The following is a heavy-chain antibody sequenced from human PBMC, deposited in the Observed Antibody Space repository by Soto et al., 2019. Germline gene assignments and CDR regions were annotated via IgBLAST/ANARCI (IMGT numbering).Heavy chain of an antibody. J-gene: IGHJ6*02. CDR2: INPNSGGT. D-gene: IGHD3-16*01. V-gene: IGHV1-2*02. CDR3: ARALKPSFGYYGMDV. Sequence: QVQLVQSGAEVKKPGASVKVSCKASGYTFTGYYMHWVRQAPGQGLEWMGWINPNSGGTNYAQKFQGRVTMTRDTSISTAYMELSRLRSDDTAVYYCARALKPSFGYYGMDVWGHGTKVTVSS. CDR1: GYTFTGYY.